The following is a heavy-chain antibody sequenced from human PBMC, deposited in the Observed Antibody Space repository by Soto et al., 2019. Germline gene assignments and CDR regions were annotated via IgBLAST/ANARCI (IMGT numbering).Heavy chain of an antibody. D-gene: IGHD6-19*01. CDR1: GYTFTSYG. CDR2: ISAYNGNT. V-gene: IGHV1-18*01. J-gene: IGHJ5*02. Sequence: ASVKVSCKASGYTFTSYGISWVRQAPGQGLEWMGWISAYNGNTNYAQKLQGRVTMTTDTSTSTAYMELRSLRSDDTAVYYCARDGWILRYIAVAKGGGWFDPWGQGTLVTVSS. CDR3: ARDGWILRYIAVAKGGGWFDP.